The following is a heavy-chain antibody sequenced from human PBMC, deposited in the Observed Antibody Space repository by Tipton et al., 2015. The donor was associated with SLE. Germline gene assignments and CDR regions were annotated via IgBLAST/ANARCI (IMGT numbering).Heavy chain of an antibody. CDR1: GGSISSHY. V-gene: IGHV4-59*11. Sequence: TLSLTCTVSGGSISSHYWSWIRQTPAKGLEWIGYIYYSGDTNYNPSLQSRVTISVDTSKNQFSLKFSSVTAADTAVYYCARGGTGFDYWGQGTLVTVSS. CDR3: ARGGTGFDY. D-gene: IGHD2-8*02. CDR2: IYYSGDT. J-gene: IGHJ4*02.